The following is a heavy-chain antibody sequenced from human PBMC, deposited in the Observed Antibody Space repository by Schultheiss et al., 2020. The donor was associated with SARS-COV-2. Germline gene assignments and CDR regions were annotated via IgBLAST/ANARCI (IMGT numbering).Heavy chain of an antibody. CDR3: VRHGVAAAGPNSYYYLDV. CDR2: IYYSGST. D-gene: IGHD6-13*01. J-gene: IGHJ6*03. CDR1: GGSISSSSYY. V-gene: IGHV4-61*05. Sequence: SETLSLTCTVSGGSISSSSYYWGWIRQHPGKGLEWIGYIYYSGSTNYNPSLKSRVTMSVDTSKNQFSLKLSSVTAADAAVYYCVRHGVAAAGPNSYYYLDVWGKGTTVTVSS.